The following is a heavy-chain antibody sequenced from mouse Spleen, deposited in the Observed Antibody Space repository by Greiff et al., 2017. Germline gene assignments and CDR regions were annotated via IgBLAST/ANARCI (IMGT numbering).Heavy chain of an antibody. D-gene: IGHD1-1*01. V-gene: IGHV1-15*01. Sequence: QVQLKQSGAELVRPGASVTLSCKASGYTFTDYEMHWVKQTPVHGLEWIGAIDPETGGTAYNQKFKGKAILTADKSSSTAYMELRSLTSEDSAVYYCTRSSSLYYSPFAYWGQGTLVTVSA. CDR3: TRSSSLYYSPFAY. CDR2: IDPETGGT. J-gene: IGHJ3*01. CDR1: GYTFTDYE.